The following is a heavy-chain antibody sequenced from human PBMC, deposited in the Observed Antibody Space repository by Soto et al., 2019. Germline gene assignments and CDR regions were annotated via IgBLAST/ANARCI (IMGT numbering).Heavy chain of an antibody. J-gene: IGHJ4*02. V-gene: IGHV2-26*01. CDR1: GFSLSNARMG. D-gene: IGHD2-8*01. CDR2: IFSNDEK. CDR3: ARSTTGYCTNGVCYSYYFDY. Sequence: QVTLKESGPVLVKPTETLTLTCTVSGFSLSNARMGVSWIRQPPGKALEWLAHIFSNDEKSYSTSLKSRLTISKDTSKSQVVLTMTNMDPVDTATYYCARSTTGYCTNGVCYSYYFDYWGQGTLGTVSS.